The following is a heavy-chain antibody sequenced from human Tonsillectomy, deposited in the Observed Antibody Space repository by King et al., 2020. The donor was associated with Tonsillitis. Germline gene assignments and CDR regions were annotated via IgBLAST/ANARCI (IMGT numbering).Heavy chain of an antibody. CDR3: ARVRDNNSRYRYFDY. V-gene: IGHV3-7*01. CDR1: GFTFSSYW. Sequence: VQLVESGGGLVQPGGSLRLSCAASGFTFSSYWMSWVRQAPGKGLEWVANIKGDGSDKYYLDSVEGRFTISRDNAKNSLCLEMNSLRAEDTAKYYCARVRDNNSRYRYFDYWGQGTLVTVSS. J-gene: IGHJ4*02. CDR2: IKGDGSDK. D-gene: IGHD5-12*01.